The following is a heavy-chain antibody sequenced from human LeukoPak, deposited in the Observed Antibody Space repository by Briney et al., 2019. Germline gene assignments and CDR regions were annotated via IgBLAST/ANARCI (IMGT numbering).Heavy chain of an antibody. J-gene: IGHJ4*02. CDR3: ATALFRRWYFDY. CDR2: FDPEDGET. Sequence: ASVKVSCKVSGDTLTELSMHWVRQAPGKGLEWMGGFDPEDGETIYAQKFQGRVTMTEDTSTDTAYMELSSLRSEDTAVYYCATALFRRWYFDYWGQGTLVTVSS. D-gene: IGHD3-10*01. V-gene: IGHV1-24*01. CDR1: GDTLTELS.